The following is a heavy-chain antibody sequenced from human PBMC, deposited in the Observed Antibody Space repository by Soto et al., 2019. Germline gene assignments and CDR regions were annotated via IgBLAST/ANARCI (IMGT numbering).Heavy chain of an antibody. J-gene: IGHJ4*02. CDR1: GFTFSSYE. CDR3: ARDGSGSYSHFDY. Sequence: PGGSLRLSCAASGFTFSSYEMNWVRQAPGKGLEWVSYIGSSGGIIYYADSVKGRFTISRDNAKNSLYLQMNSLRADDTAVYYCARDGSGSYSHFDYWGQGTLVTVSS. CDR2: IGSSGGII. V-gene: IGHV3-48*03. D-gene: IGHD1-26*01.